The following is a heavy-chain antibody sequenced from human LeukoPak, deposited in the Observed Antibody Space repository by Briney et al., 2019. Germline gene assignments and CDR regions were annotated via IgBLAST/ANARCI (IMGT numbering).Heavy chain of an antibody. CDR1: GGSISSNGFY. Sequence: SETLSLTCTVSGGSISSNGFYWGWIRQPPGKGLEWIGNIYYSGSTYYNPSLKSRVTISIDTSKNQFSLKLSSVTAADTAVYYCARGYASGSLLFDYRGQGTLVTVSS. V-gene: IGHV4-39*01. CDR3: ARGYASGSLLFDY. J-gene: IGHJ4*02. D-gene: IGHD3-10*01. CDR2: IYYSGST.